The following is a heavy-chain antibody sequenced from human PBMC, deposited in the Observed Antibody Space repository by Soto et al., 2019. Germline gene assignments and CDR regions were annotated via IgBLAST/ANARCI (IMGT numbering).Heavy chain of an antibody. V-gene: IGHV3-23*01. CDR3: AKIPTMIVVAWFDP. CDR1: GFTFSSYA. D-gene: IGHD3-22*01. Sequence: LRLSCAASGFTFSSYAMSWVRQAPGKGLEWVSAISGSGGSTYYADSVKGRFTISRDNSKNTLYLQMNSLRAGDTAVYYCAKIPTMIVVAWFDPWGQGTLVTVSS. CDR2: ISGSGGST. J-gene: IGHJ5*02.